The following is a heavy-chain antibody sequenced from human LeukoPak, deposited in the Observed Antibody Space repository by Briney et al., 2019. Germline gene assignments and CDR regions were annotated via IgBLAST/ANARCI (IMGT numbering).Heavy chain of an antibody. Sequence: PGGSLRLSCAGNGFTSSKYGMSWVRQAPGKGLEWVAVISYDGSNKYYADSVKGRFTISRDNSKNTLYLQMNSLRAEDTAVYYCAREKLTEFDYWGQGTLVTVSS. CDR1: GFTSSKYG. CDR3: AREKLTEFDY. V-gene: IGHV3-30*03. J-gene: IGHJ4*02. CDR2: ISYDGSNK.